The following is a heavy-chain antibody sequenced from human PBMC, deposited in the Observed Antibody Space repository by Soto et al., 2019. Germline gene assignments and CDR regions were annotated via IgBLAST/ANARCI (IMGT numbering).Heavy chain of an antibody. V-gene: IGHV1-2*04. CDR1: GYTFTGYY. CDR3: ARAGPYSGYDSNWFDP. Sequence: QVQLVQSGAEVKKPGASVKVSCKASGYTFTGYYMHWVRQAPGQGLEWMGWINPNSGGTNYAQKLQGWVTMTRDTSISTAYMELSRLRSDDTAVYYCARAGPYSGYDSNWFDPWGQGTLVTVSS. D-gene: IGHD5-12*01. J-gene: IGHJ5*02. CDR2: INPNSGGT.